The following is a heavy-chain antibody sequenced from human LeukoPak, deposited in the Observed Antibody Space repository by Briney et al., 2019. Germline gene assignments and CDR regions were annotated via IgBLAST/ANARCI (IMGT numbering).Heavy chain of an antibody. CDR2: IIPILGIA. CDR1: GGTFSSYA. Sequence: SVKVSCKASGGTFSSYAISWVRQAPGQGLEWMGRIIPILGIANYAQKFQGRVTITANKSTSTAYMELSSLRSEDTAVYYCARDPDYYGSGSYYRDFDYWGQGTLVTVSS. J-gene: IGHJ4*02. CDR3: ARDPDYYGSGSYYRDFDY. V-gene: IGHV1-69*04. D-gene: IGHD3-10*01.